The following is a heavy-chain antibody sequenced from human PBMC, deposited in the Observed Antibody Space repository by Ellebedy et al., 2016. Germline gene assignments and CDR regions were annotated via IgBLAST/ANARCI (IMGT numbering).Heavy chain of an antibody. D-gene: IGHD1/OR15-1a*01. CDR2: IWYDGSNK. J-gene: IGHJ4*02. CDR1: GFTFSSYG. V-gene: IGHV3-33*08. CDR3: ARNNRYYFDP. Sequence: GGSLRLSCAASGFTFSSYGMHWVRQAPGKGLEWMAVIWYDGSNKYYADSVKGRFTVSRDNSKNTVTLQMKSLGAGDTALYYCARNNRYYFDPWGQGTPVTVSA.